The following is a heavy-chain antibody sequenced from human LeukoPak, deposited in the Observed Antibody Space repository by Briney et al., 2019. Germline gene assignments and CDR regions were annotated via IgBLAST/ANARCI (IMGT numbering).Heavy chain of an antibody. V-gene: IGHV3-23*01. J-gene: IGHJ4*02. CDR2: ISGSGGSA. Sequence: PGGSLRLSCAASGITFSSYAMSWVRQAPGKGLERVSVISGSGGSADYADSVKGRFTISRDNSKSTLYLQTNSLSAEDRVVYYCAEEWRTQWLLRNAAFDFWGQGTLVTVSS. CDR3: AEEWRTQWLLRNAAFDF. D-gene: IGHD3-22*01. CDR1: GITFSSYA.